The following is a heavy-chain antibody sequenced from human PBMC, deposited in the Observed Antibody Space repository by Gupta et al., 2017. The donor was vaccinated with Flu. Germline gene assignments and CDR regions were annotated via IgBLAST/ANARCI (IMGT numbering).Heavy chain of an antibody. J-gene: IGHJ6*02. Sequence: QVQLQQWGAGLLKPSETLSLTCAVYGGSFSGYYWRWIRQPPGKGLEWIGEINHSGSTNYNPSLKSRVTISVDTSKNQFSLKLSSVTAADTAVYYCARGRPSSGYYYGLYYYGMDVWGQGTTVTVSS. D-gene: IGHD3-22*01. CDR3: ARGRPSSGYYYGLYYYGMDV. V-gene: IGHV4-34*01. CDR2: INHSGST. CDR1: GGSFSGYY.